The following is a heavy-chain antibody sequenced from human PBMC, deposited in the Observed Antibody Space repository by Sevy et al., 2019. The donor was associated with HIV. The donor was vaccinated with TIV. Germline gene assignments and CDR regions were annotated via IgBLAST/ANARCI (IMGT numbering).Heavy chain of an antibody. D-gene: IGHD3-22*01. CDR2: INPNSGGT. V-gene: IGHV1-2*06. CDR3: ATSPDYYDSSRDAFDI. Sequence: ASVKVSCKASGYIFIDYYMHWVRQAPGQGLEWMGRINPNSGGTNYTQKFQGRVTMTRDTSITTVYMELSSLRSEDTAVYYCATSPDYYDSSRDAFDIWGQGTMVTVSS. CDR1: GYIFIDYY. J-gene: IGHJ3*02.